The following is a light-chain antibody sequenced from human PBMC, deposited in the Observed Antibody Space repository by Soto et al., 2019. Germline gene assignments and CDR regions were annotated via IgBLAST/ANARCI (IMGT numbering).Light chain of an antibody. CDR2: AAS. J-gene: IGKJ3*01. CDR3: QQSYSTPRVN. Sequence: DIQMTQSPSSLSASVGDRVTITCRASQSISSYLNWYQQKPGKAPKLLIYAASSLQSGVPSRFSGSGSGTDFTLTISSLQPEDFATYYCQQSYSTPRVNLGPGTKVDIK. V-gene: IGKV1-39*01. CDR1: QSISSY.